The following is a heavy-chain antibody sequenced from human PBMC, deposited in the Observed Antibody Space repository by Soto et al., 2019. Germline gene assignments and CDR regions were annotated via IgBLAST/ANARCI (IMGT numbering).Heavy chain of an antibody. Sequence: GGSLRLSCAASGFTFSTYLLPWVRQAPWKGLEWFSSINGRSNYIYYADSVKGRFTISRDNAKNSLYLQMNSLRAEDTAVYYGAREDGIVGATSAFDYWGQGTLVTVSS. CDR1: GFTFSTYL. J-gene: IGHJ4*02. V-gene: IGHV3-21*01. CDR2: INGRSNYI. D-gene: IGHD1-26*01. CDR3: AREDGIVGATSAFDY.